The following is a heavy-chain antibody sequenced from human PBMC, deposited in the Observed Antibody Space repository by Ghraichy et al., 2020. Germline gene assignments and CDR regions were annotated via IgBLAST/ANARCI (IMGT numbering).Heavy chain of an antibody. D-gene: IGHD1-26*01. Sequence: LSLTCAASGFTFSSYAMSWVRQAPGKGLEWVSAISGSGGSTYYADSVKGRFTISRDNSKNTLYLQMNSLRAEDTAVYYCAKSGRRSRSWELLSHIAEYFQHWGQGTLVTVSS. CDR2: ISGSGGST. CDR1: GFTFSSYA. J-gene: IGHJ1*01. V-gene: IGHV3-23*01. CDR3: AKSGRRSRSWELLSHIAEYFQH.